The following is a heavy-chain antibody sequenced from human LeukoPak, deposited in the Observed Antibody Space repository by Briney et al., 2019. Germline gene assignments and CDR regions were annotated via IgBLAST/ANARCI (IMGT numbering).Heavy chain of an antibody. CDR1: AFSLNTYN. D-gene: IGHD3-16*01. CDR3: AKDWGTNWQNWFDS. Sequence: GSLRLSCAASAFSLNTYNMNWVRRAPGKGLQFVSSISYTGTYIYYADSVKGRFTISRDNSKMTLYLQMNTLRAEDTAIYYCAKDWGTNWQNWFDSWGQGTLVTVSS. J-gene: IGHJ5*01. CDR2: ISYTGTYI. V-gene: IGHV3-21*04.